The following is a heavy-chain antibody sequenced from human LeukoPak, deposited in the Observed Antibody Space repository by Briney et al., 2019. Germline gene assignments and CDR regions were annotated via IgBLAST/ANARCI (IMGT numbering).Heavy chain of an antibody. CDR3: ARKNWDYWYFEL. J-gene: IGHJ2*01. D-gene: IGHD7-27*01. V-gene: IGHV4-38-2*01. Sequence: PSETLSLXCAVSGYSITSGYYWGWIRQPPGKGLEWIGSIYHSGSTYYNPSLKSRVTILVDTSKNQFSLRLSSVTAADTAVYYCARKNWDYWYFELWGRGTLVTVSS. CDR1: GYSITSGYY. CDR2: IYHSGST.